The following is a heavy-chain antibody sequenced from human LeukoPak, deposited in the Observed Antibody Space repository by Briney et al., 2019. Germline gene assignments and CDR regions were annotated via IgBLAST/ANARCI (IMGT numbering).Heavy chain of an antibody. V-gene: IGHV1-58*02. CDR2: IVVGSGNT. J-gene: IGHJ4*02. CDR1: GFTFTSSA. Sequence: SVKVSCKASGFTFTSSAMQWVRQARGQRLEWIGWIVVGSGNTNYAQKFQERVTITRDMSTSTAYMELSSLRSEDTAVYYCAALDGATTNGDFDYWGQGTLVTVSS. D-gene: IGHD5-24*01. CDR3: AALDGATTNGDFDY.